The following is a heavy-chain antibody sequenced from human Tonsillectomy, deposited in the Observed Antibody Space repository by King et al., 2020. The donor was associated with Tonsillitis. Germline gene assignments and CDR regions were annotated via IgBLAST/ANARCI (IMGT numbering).Heavy chain of an antibody. D-gene: IGHD6-19*01. Sequence: VQLVESGGGVVQPGGSLRLSCAASGFTFSSYAMNWVCQAPGKGLEWVAVISYDGSNKYYADSVKGRFTISRDNSKNTLYLQRNSLRTEDTAVYFCAGEQWLVPSPFDYWGQGTLVTVSS. CDR2: ISYDGSNK. CDR1: GFTFSSYA. V-gene: IGHV3-30*01. J-gene: IGHJ4*02. CDR3: AGEQWLVPSPFDY.